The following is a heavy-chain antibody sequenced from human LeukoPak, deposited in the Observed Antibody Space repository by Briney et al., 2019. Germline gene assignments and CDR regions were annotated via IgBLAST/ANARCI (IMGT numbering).Heavy chain of an antibody. D-gene: IGHD6-19*01. CDR2: ISSSSSYI. Sequence: GGSLRLSCAASGFTFGSYSMNWVRQAPGKGLEWVSSISSSSSYIYYADSVKGRFTISRDNAKNSLYLQMNSLRAEDTAVYYCARELQWPYYFDYWGQGTLVTVSS. V-gene: IGHV3-21*01. CDR1: GFTFGSYS. CDR3: ARELQWPYYFDY. J-gene: IGHJ4*02.